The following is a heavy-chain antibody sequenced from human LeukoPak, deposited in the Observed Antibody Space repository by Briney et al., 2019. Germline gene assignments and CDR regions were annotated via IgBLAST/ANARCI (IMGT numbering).Heavy chain of an antibody. CDR3: ARDLASGSYGFDI. J-gene: IGHJ3*02. CDR2: ISSGSSYI. Sequence: GRSLRLSCAASGFPFSSYSMNWVRQAPGKGLELVSSISSGSSYIYYADSVKGRFTISRDNAKNSLYLQMNSLRAEDTAVYYCARDLASGSYGFDIWGQGTMVTVSS. V-gene: IGHV3-21*01. CDR1: GFPFSSYS. D-gene: IGHD3-10*01.